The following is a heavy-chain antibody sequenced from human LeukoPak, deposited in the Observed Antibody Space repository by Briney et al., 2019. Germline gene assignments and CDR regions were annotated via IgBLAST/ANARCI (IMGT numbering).Heavy chain of an antibody. V-gene: IGHV1-69*08. CDR2: VFPILVTA. D-gene: IGHD2-2*01. CDR3: AREICSSTGCPFDY. CDR1: GGTFSPST. Sequence: SLKVSSKASGGTFSPSTISTVRQAPGHRLEWMGRVFPILVTANYAQKFQGRVTITADKSTSTGYMELSSLRSEETAVYYCAREICSSTGCPFDYWGQGTLVTVSS. J-gene: IGHJ4*02.